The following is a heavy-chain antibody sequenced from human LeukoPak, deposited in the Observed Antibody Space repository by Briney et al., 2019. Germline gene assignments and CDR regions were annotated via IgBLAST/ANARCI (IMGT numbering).Heavy chain of an antibody. V-gene: IGHV4-4*02. CDR2: IHHGGGT. J-gene: IGHJ4*02. CDR1: GGSISSNNW. D-gene: IGHD5-12*01. CDR3: ARHQEGGHGFDY. Sequence: SGTLSLTCSVSGGSISSNNWWSWVRQPPGKGLEWIGDIHHGGGTNYNPSLKSRGAILVDKSNNQFSLKLSSVTAADTAVYYCARHQEGGHGFDYWGRGTLVTVSS.